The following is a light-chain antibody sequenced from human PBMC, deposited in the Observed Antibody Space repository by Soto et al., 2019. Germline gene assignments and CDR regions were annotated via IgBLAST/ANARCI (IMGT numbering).Light chain of an antibody. CDR1: SSDVGGYNY. J-gene: IGLJ3*02. CDR2: EDT. CDR3: SSLAGSNNWAV. V-gene: IGLV2-8*01. Sequence: QSALTQPPSASGSPGQSVTISCTGTSSDVGGYNYVSWYQQNPGKAPKLIIYEDTKRPSGVLDRFTGSKSGNTTCLTVSGSQAEDEAEYYCSSLAGSNNWAVFGGGTKPTVL.